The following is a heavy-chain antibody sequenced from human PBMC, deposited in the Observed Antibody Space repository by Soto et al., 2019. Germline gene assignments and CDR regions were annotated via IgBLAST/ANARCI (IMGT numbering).Heavy chain of an antibody. J-gene: IGHJ4*02. Sequence: GASVKVSGTVSGYTLTELSMHCVRQAPGKGLEWMGGFDPEDGETIYAQKFQGRVTMTEDTSTDTAYMELSSLRSEDTAVYYCATARYFDWLLFDYWGQGTLVTVSS. CDR1: GYTLTELS. CDR2: FDPEDGET. D-gene: IGHD3-9*01. CDR3: ATARYFDWLLFDY. V-gene: IGHV1-24*01.